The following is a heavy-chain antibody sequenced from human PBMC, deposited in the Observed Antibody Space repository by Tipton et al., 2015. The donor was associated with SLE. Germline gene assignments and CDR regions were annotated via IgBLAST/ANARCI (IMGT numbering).Heavy chain of an antibody. J-gene: IGHJ4*02. Sequence: TLSLTCTVSGDTIDGNTYFWDWIRQPPGKGLEWIGYTLHTGETNYNPSLKGRVTISLDTSMKQFSLNLMSVTSADTAVYYCASLRFYGDYDLGRWGQGALVTVSS. D-gene: IGHD4-17*01. CDR2: TLHTGET. CDR3: ASLRFYGDYDLGR. V-gene: IGHV4-61*05. CDR1: GDTIDGNTYF.